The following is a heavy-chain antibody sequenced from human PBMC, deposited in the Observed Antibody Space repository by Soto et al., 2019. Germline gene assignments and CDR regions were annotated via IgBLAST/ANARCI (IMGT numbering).Heavy chain of an antibody. Sequence: EVQLVESGGGLVQPGGSLRLSCAASGFTFSSYAMSWVRQAPGKGLECVSGISGSGDSTYYADSVKGRFTISKDNSKNTLYLQMNSLRAEDTAVYYCAKDIGSGTYYPWGGFDYWGQGTLVTVSS. J-gene: IGHJ4*02. CDR1: GFTFSSYA. D-gene: IGHD1-26*01. CDR3: AKDIGSGTYYPWGGFDY. V-gene: IGHV3-23*04. CDR2: ISGSGDST.